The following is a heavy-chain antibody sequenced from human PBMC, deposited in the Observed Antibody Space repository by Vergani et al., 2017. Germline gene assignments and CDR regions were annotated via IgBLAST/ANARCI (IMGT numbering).Heavy chain of an antibody. D-gene: IGHD5-12*01. CDR3: AXDLSRGYSGYDPPTLFDY. V-gene: IGHV3-30*04. J-gene: IGHJ4*02. CDR2: ISYDGSNK. CDR1: GFTFSSYA. Sequence: QVQLVESGGGVVQPGRSLRLSCAASGFTFSSYAMHWVRPAPGKGLEWVAVISYDGSNKYYADSVKGRFTISRDNSKNTLYLQMNSLRAEDTAVYYCAXDLSRGYSGYDPPTLFDYWGQGTLVTVSS.